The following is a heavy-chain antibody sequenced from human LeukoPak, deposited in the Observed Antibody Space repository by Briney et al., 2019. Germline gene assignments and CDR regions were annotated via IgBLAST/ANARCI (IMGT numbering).Heavy chain of an antibody. Sequence: PGGSLRLSCAASGFTVSSNYMSWVRQAPGKGLEWVSVIYSGGSTYYADSVKGRVTISRDNSKNTLYLQMNSLRAEDTAVYYCARLTTVTTYYYYYMDVWGKGTTVTVSS. V-gene: IGHV3-53*01. J-gene: IGHJ6*03. CDR2: IYSGGST. CDR1: GFTVSSNY. CDR3: ARLTTVTTYYYYYMDV. D-gene: IGHD4-17*01.